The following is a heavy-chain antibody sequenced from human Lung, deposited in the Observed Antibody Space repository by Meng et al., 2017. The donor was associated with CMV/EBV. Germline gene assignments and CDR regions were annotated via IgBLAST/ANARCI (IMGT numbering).Heavy chain of an antibody. V-gene: IGHV4-4*02. CDR3: ARAAGGYVVDYFDY. CDR2: IYHSGST. J-gene: IGHJ4*02. D-gene: IGHD5-12*01. Sequence: VSGGSISSSHWWSWVRQPPGKGLEWIGEIYHSGSTNYNPSLKSRVTISVDKSKNQFSLKLSSVTAADTAVYYCARAAGGYVVDYFDYWGQGTLVTVSS. CDR1: GGSISSSHW.